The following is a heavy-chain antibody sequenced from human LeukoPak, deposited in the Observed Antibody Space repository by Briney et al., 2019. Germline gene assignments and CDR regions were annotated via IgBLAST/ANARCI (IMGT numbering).Heavy chain of an antibody. J-gene: IGHJ4*02. D-gene: IGHD6-19*01. Sequence: PSETLSLTRTVSGGSISSYYWSWIRQPPGKGLEWIGYIYYSGSTNYNPSLKSRVTISVDTSKNQFSLKLSSVTAADTAVYYCARDRISSGLDYWGQGTLVTVSS. V-gene: IGHV4-59*01. CDR2: IYYSGST. CDR1: GGSISSYY. CDR3: ARDRISSGLDY.